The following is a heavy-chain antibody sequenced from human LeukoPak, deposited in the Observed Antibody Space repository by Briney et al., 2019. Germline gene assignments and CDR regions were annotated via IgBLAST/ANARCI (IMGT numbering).Heavy chain of an antibody. D-gene: IGHD6-6*01. CDR2: IRYDGSNK. V-gene: IGHV3-30*02. Sequence: PGGCLRLSCAASGFTFSSYGMHWVHQAPGKGLEWVAFIRYDGSNKYYADSVKGRFTISRDNAKNSLYLQVNSLRAEDTAVYYCAKVRYSSSPTGDAFDIWGQGTMVTVSS. J-gene: IGHJ3*02. CDR1: GFTFSSYG. CDR3: AKVRYSSSPTGDAFDI.